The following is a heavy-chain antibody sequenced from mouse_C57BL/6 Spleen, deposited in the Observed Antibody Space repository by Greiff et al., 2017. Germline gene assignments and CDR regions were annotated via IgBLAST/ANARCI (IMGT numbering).Heavy chain of an antibody. CDR1: GYTFTDYN. V-gene: IGHV1-22*01. CDR2: INPNNGGT. Sequence: VQLQQSGPELVKPGASVKMSCKASGYTFTDYNMHWVKQSHGKSLEWIGYINPNNGGTSYNQKFKGKATLTVNKSSSTAYMELRSLTSEDSAVYYCARDYYGYDVLDYWGQGTTLTVSS. J-gene: IGHJ2*01. CDR3: ARDYYGYDVLDY. D-gene: IGHD2-2*01.